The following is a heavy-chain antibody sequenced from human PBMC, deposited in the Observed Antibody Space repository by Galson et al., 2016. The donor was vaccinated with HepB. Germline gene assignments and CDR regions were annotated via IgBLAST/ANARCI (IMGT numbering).Heavy chain of an antibody. CDR1: GFNFRDHW. J-gene: IGHJ4*02. CDR2: IKEDATEK. CDR3: ARFGIPATTIDY. Sequence: SLRLSCAASGFNFRDHWVTWVRQAPGKGLEWLANIKEDATEKYYIDSVKGRFTISRDNAENSLYLQMNSLRVEDTAVYYCARFGIPATTIDYWGQGTLATVSS. V-gene: IGHV3-7*05. D-gene: IGHD2-15*01.